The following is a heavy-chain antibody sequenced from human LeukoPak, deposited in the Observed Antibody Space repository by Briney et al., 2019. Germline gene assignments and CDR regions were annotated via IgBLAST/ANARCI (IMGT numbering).Heavy chain of an antibody. CDR3: ARGVVWQGAGWFDP. V-gene: IGHV4-34*01. J-gene: IGHJ5*02. Sequence: SETLSLTCAVYGGSFSGYYWSWIRQPPGKGLEWIGEINHSGSTNYNPSLKSRVTISVDTSKNQFSLKLSSVTAADTAVYYCARGVVWQGAGWFDPWGQGTLVTVSS. CDR2: INHSGST. CDR1: GGSFSGYY. D-gene: IGHD3-22*01.